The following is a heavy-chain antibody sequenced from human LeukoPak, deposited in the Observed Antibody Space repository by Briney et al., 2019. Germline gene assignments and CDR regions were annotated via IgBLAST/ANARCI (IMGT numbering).Heavy chain of an antibody. J-gene: IGHJ4*02. V-gene: IGHV3-7*01. CDR2: IKQDGSEK. CDR1: GFTFSSYW. CDR3: ARVSYGGKSDY. Sequence: GGSLRLSCAASGFTFSSYWMSWVRQAPGKGLEWVANIKQDGSEKYYVDSVKGRFTISRDNAKNSLYLQMNSLRAEDTDVYYCARVSYGGKSDYWGQGTLVTVSS. D-gene: IGHD4/OR15-4a*01.